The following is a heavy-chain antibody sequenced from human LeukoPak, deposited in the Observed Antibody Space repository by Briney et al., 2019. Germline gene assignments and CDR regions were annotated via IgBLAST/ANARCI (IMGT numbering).Heavy chain of an antibody. J-gene: IGHJ3*02. CDR3: VRTYSIGWSTGVFDI. D-gene: IGHD6-19*01. CDR1: GGSIISSSSSSYY. CDR2: IYYSGST. Sequence: SETLSLACTVSGGSIISSSSSSYYWGWIRQPPGKGLEWVGAIYYSGSTYYNPSLKSRVTISVDTSKSQFSLRLSSVTAADTAVYYCVRTYSIGWSTGVFDIWGQGTMVTVSS. V-gene: IGHV4-39*01.